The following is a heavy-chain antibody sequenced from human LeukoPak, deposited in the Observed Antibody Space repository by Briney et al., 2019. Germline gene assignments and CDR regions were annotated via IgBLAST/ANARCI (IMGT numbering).Heavy chain of an antibody. J-gene: IGHJ4*02. CDR1: GYTFTSYG. CDR2: ISAYNGNT. Sequence: ASVKVSCKASGYTFTSYGISWVRQAPGQGLEWMGWISAYNGNTNYAQKLQGRVTMTTDTSTSTAYMGLRSLRSDDTAVYYCAATPSTVTALHFDYWGQGTLVTVSS. V-gene: IGHV1-18*01. CDR3: AATPSTVTALHFDY. D-gene: IGHD4-11*01.